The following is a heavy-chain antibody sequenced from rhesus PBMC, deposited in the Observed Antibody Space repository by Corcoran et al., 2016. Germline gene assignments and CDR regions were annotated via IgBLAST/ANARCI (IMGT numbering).Heavy chain of an antibody. J-gene: IGHJ4*01. Sequence: EVQLVESGGGLVQPGGSLRLSCAASGFTFSNYYMHWVRQAQGKGLEWVCLIKNKDNSDTTEYGAAVKGRVTISRDDSKNTLDLQMSSLKTEDTALYYCTKGAGTTLGGDYWGQGVLVTVSS. CDR3: TKGAGTTLGGDY. CDR2: IKNKDNSDTT. V-gene: IGHV3-13*01. CDR1: GFTFSNYY. D-gene: IGHD1-1*01.